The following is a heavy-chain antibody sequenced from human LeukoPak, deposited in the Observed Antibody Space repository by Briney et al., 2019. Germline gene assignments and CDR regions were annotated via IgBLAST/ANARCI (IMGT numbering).Heavy chain of an antibody. Sequence: GRSLRLSCAASGFTFDDYAMHWVRQAPGKGLEWVSGISWNSGSIGYADSVKGRFTISRDNAKNSLYLQMNSLRAEDTALYYCAKEGGYCSSTSCYTGVLDYWGQGTLVTVSS. V-gene: IGHV3-9*01. CDR1: GFTFDDYA. CDR3: AKEGGYCSSTSCYTGVLDY. J-gene: IGHJ4*02. D-gene: IGHD2-2*02. CDR2: ISWNSGSI.